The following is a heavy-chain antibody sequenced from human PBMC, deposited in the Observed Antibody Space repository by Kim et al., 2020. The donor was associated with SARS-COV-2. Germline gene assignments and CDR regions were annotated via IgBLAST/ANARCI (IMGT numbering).Heavy chain of an antibody. CDR1: GGSISSSSYY. J-gene: IGHJ4*02. CDR3: ARHGPLESPDY. CDR2: IYYSGST. V-gene: IGHV4-39*01. D-gene: IGHD1-1*01. Sequence: SETLSLTCTVSGGSISSSSYYWGWIRQPPGKGLEWIGSIYYSGSTYYNPSLKSRVTISVDTSKNQFSLKLSSVTAADTAVYYCARHGPLESPDYWGQGTLVTVSS.